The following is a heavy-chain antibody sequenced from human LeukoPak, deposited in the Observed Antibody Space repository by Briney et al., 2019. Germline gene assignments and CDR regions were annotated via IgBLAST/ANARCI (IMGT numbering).Heavy chain of an antibody. CDR3: ARTGVATIKNFDY. CDR2: INHSGST. J-gene: IGHJ4*02. Sequence: SETLSLTCAVYGGSFSGYYWSWIRQPPGKGLEWIGEINHSGSTNYNPSLKSRVTISVDTSKNQFSLKLSSVTAADTAVYYCARTGVATIKNFDYWGQGTLVTVSS. V-gene: IGHV4-34*01. D-gene: IGHD5-12*01. CDR1: GGSFSGYY.